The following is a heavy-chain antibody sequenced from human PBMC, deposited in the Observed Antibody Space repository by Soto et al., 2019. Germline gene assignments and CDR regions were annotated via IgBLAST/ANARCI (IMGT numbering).Heavy chain of an antibody. CDR3: ATQEVGGTYVYTFDP. CDR2: IYYTGST. Sequence: SETLSLTCTVSGDSINSYYWSWIRQTPGKGLEWIGYIYYTGSTSYNPSLKSRVTISLDKSKNQFSLKLSSMTAADTAVYYCATQEVGGTYVYTFDPWGQGTLVTVSS. J-gene: IGHJ5*02. CDR1: GDSINSYY. D-gene: IGHD1-26*01. V-gene: IGHV4-59*12.